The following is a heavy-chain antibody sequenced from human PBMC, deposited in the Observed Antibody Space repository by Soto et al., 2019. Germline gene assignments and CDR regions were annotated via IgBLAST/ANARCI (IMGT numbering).Heavy chain of an antibody. Sequence: ASVKVSCKTSGYTFTDYYIHWVRQAPGQGLECMGWINPNSGGTDYAQKFQGRVTMTRDTSISAAYMELTRLRSDDTAVYYCARDYVGGMSSFDIWGQGTMVTVSS. CDR1: GYTFTDYY. D-gene: IGHD3-16*01. CDR3: ARDYVGGMSSFDI. J-gene: IGHJ3*02. V-gene: IGHV1-2*02. CDR2: INPNSGGT.